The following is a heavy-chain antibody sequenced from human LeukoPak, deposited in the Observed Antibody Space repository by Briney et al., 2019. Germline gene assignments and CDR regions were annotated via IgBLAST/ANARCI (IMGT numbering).Heavy chain of an antibody. V-gene: IGHV3-33*03. D-gene: IGHD1-26*01. CDR3: AKGDSGSYQYYFDY. CDR1: GFTFSSYG. Sequence: GGSLRLSCAASGFTFSSYGIHWVRQAPGKGLEWVAFIWYDGSYKYYADSVKGRFTISRDNSKNTLYLQMNSLRAEDTAVYYCAKGDSGSYQYYFDYWGQGTLVTVSS. CDR2: IWYDGSYK. J-gene: IGHJ4*02.